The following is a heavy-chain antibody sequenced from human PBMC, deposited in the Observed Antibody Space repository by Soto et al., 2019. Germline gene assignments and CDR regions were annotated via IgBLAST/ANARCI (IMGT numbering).Heavy chain of an antibody. CDR2: INHSGST. Sequence: QVQLQQWGAGLLKPSETLSLTCAVYGGSFSGYYWSWIRQPPGKGLEWIGEINHSGSTNYNPSLKSRVTISVDTSKNQFSLKLSSVTAADTAVYYCVRGGRYFDWARAYYFDYWGQGTLVTVSS. CDR1: GGSFSGYY. CDR3: VRGGRYFDWARAYYFDY. D-gene: IGHD3-9*01. J-gene: IGHJ4*02. V-gene: IGHV4-34*01.